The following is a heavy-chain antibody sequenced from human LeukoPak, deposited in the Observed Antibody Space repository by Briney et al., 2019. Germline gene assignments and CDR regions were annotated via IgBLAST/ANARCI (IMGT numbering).Heavy chain of an antibody. J-gene: IGHJ4*02. CDR1: GFTFSSYG. CDR2: ISGSGGST. CDR3: AKRPMIVCYFDY. V-gene: IGHV3-23*01. Sequence: GGSLRLSCAASGFTFSSYGMRWVRQAPGKGLEWVSSISGSGGSTYYADSVKGRFTISRDNSKNTLYLQMNSLRAEDTAVYYCAKRPMIVCYFDYWGQGTLVTVSS. D-gene: IGHD3-22*01.